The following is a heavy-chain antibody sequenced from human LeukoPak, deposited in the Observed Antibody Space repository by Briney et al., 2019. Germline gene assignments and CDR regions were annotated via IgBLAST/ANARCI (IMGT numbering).Heavy chain of an antibody. J-gene: IGHJ4*02. V-gene: IGHV4-61*05. Sequence: SETLSLTCTVSGGSISSSSYYWGLIRQPPGKGLEWIGYIYYSGSTNYNPSLKSRVTMSVDTSKNQFSLKLSSVTAADTAVYFCARGSRYGSSYYFDSWGQGTLVTVSS. CDR1: GGSISSSSYY. CDR2: IYYSGST. CDR3: ARGSRYGSSYYFDS. D-gene: IGHD6-13*01.